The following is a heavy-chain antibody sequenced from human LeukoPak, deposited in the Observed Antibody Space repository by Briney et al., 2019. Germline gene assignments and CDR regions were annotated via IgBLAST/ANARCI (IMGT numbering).Heavy chain of an antibody. CDR3: ATLGVASSGP. CDR2: IIPIFGTA. J-gene: IGHJ5*02. D-gene: IGHD3-16*01. CDR1: GGTFSSYA. V-gene: IGHV1-69*13. Sequence: ASVKVSCKASGGTFSSYAISWVRQAPGQGLEWMGGIIPIFGTANYAQKFQGRVTITADESTSTAYMELSSLRSEDTAVYYCATLGVASSGPWGQGTLVTVSS.